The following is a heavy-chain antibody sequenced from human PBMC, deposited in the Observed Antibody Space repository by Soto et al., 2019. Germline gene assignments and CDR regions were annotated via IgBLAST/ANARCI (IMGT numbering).Heavy chain of an antibody. Sequence: QVQLVQSGAEVKKPGSSVKVSCKASGGTFSSYTISWVRQAPGQGLEWMGRIIPILGIANYAQKFQGRVTITADKSTSTAYMELSSLRSEDTAVYYCARDPDSVVAATRYFDYWGQGTLVTVSS. CDR3: ARDPDSVVAATRYFDY. CDR1: GGTFSSYT. V-gene: IGHV1-69*08. D-gene: IGHD2-15*01. CDR2: IIPILGIA. J-gene: IGHJ4*02.